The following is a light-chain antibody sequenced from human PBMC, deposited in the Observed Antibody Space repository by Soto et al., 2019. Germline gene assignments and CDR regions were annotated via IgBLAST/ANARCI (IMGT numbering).Light chain of an antibody. Sequence: QSALTQPRSVSGSPGQSVTISCTGTSSDVGDYNYVSLYQQYPGKAPKLVIYDVSKRPSGVPDRFSGSKSGNTASLTISGLQAEDEADYYCCSFAGSYTFWVFGGGTKLTVL. CDR1: SSDVGDYNY. CDR2: DVS. CDR3: CSFAGSYTFWV. J-gene: IGLJ3*02. V-gene: IGLV2-11*01.